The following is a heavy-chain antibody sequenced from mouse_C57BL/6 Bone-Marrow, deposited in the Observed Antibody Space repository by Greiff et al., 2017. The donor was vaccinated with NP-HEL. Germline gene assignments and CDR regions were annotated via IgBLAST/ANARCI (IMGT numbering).Heavy chain of an antibody. CDR2: IYPRSGNT. J-gene: IGHJ1*03. Sequence: VKVVESGAELARPGASVKLSCKASGYTFTSYGISWVKQRTGQGLEWIGEIYPRSGNTYYNEKFKGKATLTADKSSSTAYMELRSLTSEDSAVYFCATYYYGSSPEGYFDVWGTGTTVTVSS. D-gene: IGHD1-1*01. V-gene: IGHV1-81*01. CDR3: ATYYYGSSPEGYFDV. CDR1: GYTFTSYG.